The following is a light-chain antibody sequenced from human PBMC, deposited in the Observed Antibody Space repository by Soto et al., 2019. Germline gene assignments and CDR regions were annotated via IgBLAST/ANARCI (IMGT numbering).Light chain of an antibody. CDR1: SIDVGDSDF. J-gene: IGLJ1*01. V-gene: IGLV2-11*01. Sequence: LTQPRSVSGSPGQSVTISCTGTSIDVGDSDFVSWYQQHPGKAPKLMIYVVTKRPSGVPDRFSGSKSGNTASLTISGLQDEDEADYYCSSFAATHTYIFGTGTKVTV. CDR2: VVT. CDR3: SSFAATHTYI.